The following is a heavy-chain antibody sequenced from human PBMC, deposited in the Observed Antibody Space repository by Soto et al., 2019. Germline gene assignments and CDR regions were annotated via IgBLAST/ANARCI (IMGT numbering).Heavy chain of an antibody. CDR3: ARHNYITGNTGYYYYYYYMDV. Sequence: GESLKISCKGSGYSFTSYWIGWVRQMPGKGLEWMGIIYPGDSDTRYSPSFQGQVTISADKSISTAYLQWSSLKASDTAMYYCARHNYITGNTGYYYYYYYMDVWGKGTTVTVSS. CDR2: IYPGDSDT. V-gene: IGHV5-51*01. D-gene: IGHD1-7*01. CDR1: GYSFTSYW. J-gene: IGHJ6*03.